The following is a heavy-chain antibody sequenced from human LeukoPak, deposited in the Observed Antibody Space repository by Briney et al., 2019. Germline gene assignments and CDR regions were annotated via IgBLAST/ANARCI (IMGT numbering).Heavy chain of an antibody. CDR2: IRYDGSNK. J-gene: IGHJ6*03. D-gene: IGHD2-2*02. Sequence: GGSLRLSCAASGFTFSSYGMHWVRQAPGKGLEWVAFIRYDGSNKYYADSVKGRFTISRDNSKNTLYLQMNSLRAEDTAVYYCVKTDCSSTSCYTGYYYYYYMDVWGKGTTVTVSS. CDR1: GFTFSSYG. CDR3: VKTDCSSTSCYTGYYYYYYMDV. V-gene: IGHV3-30*02.